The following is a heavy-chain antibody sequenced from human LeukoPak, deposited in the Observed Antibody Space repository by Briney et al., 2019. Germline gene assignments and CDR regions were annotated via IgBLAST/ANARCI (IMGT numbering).Heavy chain of an antibody. CDR3: ARDLSTVVTAGNY. Sequence: GGSLRLSCAASGFTFSSYWMSWVRQAPGKGLEWVANIKQEGSEKYYVDSVKRRFTISRDNAKNSLYLQMNSLRAEDTAVYYCARDLSTVVTAGNYWGQGTLVTVSS. CDR1: GFTFSSYW. CDR2: IKQEGSEK. V-gene: IGHV3-7*01. D-gene: IGHD2-21*02. J-gene: IGHJ4*02.